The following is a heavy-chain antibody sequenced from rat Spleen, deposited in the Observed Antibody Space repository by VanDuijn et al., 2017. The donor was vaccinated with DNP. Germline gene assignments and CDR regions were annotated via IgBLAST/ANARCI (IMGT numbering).Heavy chain of an antibody. CDR2: INTDGGST. D-gene: IGHD3-8*01. Sequence: EVKLVESGGGLVQPGRSLKLSCAASGFNFNDYWMGWIRQAPGKGLEWVSSINTDGGSTYYPDSVKGRFTISRDNAQSTLYLQMDSLRSEDTATYYCTRNPHIRTAAPFDYWGQGVMVTVSS. V-gene: IGHV5-31*01. CDR3: TRNPHIRTAAPFDY. CDR1: GFNFNDYW. J-gene: IGHJ2*01.